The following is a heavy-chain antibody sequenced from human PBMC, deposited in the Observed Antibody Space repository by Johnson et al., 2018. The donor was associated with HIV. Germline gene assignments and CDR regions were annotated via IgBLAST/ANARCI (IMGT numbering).Heavy chain of an antibody. V-gene: IGHV3-48*04. J-gene: IGHJ3*02. CDR3: ARGPESIEARRDVFDI. CDR1: GFTFSSYG. Sequence: VQLVESGGGVVQPGGSLRLSCAASGFTFSSYGMHWVRQAPGKGLEWVSYISSSGSITYSADSVKGRFTSSRDNAKNSVFLQMNSLRAEDTAVYYCARGPESIEARRDVFDIWGQGTMVTVSS. CDR2: ISSSGSIT. D-gene: IGHD6-6*01.